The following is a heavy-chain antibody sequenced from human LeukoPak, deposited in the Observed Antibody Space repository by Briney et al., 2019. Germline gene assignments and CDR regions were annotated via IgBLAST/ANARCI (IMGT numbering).Heavy chain of an antibody. J-gene: IGHJ4*02. V-gene: IGHV3-21*01. CDR2: ISSSSSYI. CDR3: ARDRGGSPSGDFDY. Sequence: PGGSLRLSCAASGFTFSSYSMNWVRQAPGKGLEWVSSISSSSSYIYYADSVKGRFTISRDNAKNSLYLQMNSLRAEDTAVYYCARDRGGSPSGDFDYWGQGTLVTVSS. D-gene: IGHD1-26*01. CDR1: GFTFSSYS.